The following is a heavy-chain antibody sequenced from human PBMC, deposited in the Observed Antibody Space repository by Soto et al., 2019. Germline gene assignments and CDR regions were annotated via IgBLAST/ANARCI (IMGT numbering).Heavy chain of an antibody. J-gene: IGHJ3*02. D-gene: IGHD3-22*01. CDR1: GDSVSSNSAA. CDR3: ARLFYSDSSGCSAPAFDI. Sequence: PSQTLSLTCAISGDSVSSNSAAWNWIRQSPSRGLEWLGRTYYRSKWYNDYAVSVKSRITINPDTSKNQCSLQLNSVTPEDTAVYYCARLFYSDSSGCSAPAFDIWGQGTMVTVS. V-gene: IGHV6-1*01. CDR2: TYYRSKWYN.